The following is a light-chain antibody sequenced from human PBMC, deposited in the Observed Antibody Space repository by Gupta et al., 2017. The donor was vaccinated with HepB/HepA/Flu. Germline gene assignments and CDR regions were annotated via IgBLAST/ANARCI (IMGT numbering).Light chain of an antibody. Sequence: DIVMTQSPDSLAVSLGEKATINCKSSQSILYSSNNKNYLAWYQQKPGQPPKLLIYWASTRESGVPDRFSGSGSGRDFTLTISSLQAEDVAVYHCQQHYGNIPTFGQGTKVEIK. CDR2: WAS. J-gene: IGKJ1*01. V-gene: IGKV4-1*01. CDR3: QQHYGNIPT. CDR1: QSILYSSNNKNY.